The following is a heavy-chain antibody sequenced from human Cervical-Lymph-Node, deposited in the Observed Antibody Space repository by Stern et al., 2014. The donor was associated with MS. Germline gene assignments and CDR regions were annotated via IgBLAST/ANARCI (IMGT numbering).Heavy chain of an antibody. J-gene: IGHJ4*02. CDR2: INTNTGNS. CDR3: ARDFVDTAMITRSDYLDS. D-gene: IGHD5-18*01. V-gene: IGHV7-4-1*02. Sequence: QVPLVQSGSELKKPGASVKGSCKASGYTLTNYPMNWVRQAPGQGLEWMGWINTNTGNSTYAQGFTGRFVFSLDTSVSTAYLHISSLKAEDTAVYYCARDFVDTAMITRSDYLDSWGQGTLVTVSS. CDR1: GYTLTNYP.